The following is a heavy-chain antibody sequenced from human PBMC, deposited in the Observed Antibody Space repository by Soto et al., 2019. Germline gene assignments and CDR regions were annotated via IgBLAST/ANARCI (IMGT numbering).Heavy chain of an antibody. CDR1: GFTFSSYV. J-gene: IGHJ5*01. Sequence: EVQLLESGGGLVQPGGSLRLSCVASGFTFSSYVMSWVRQAPGKGLEWVSIISSSGGNTYYADSVKGRFTISRDNPKNTLYLQMNTLKVEDTAVYYCAKGGSWIHLWLNSWGQGTLVTVSS. D-gene: IGHD5-18*01. CDR3: AKGGSWIHLWLNS. CDR2: ISSSGGNT. V-gene: IGHV3-23*01.